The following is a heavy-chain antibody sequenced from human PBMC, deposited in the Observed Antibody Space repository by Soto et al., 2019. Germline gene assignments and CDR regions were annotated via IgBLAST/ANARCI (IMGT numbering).Heavy chain of an antibody. CDR1: GFTFSTFS. D-gene: IGHD6-19*01. CDR3: ASDLGWAFDS. V-gene: IGHV3-48*02. CDR2: ISGGGRPI. J-gene: IGHJ4*02. Sequence: EVQLVESGGGSVQPGGSLRLSCAASGFTFSTFSMNWVRQAPGRGLEWISYISGGGRPISYADSVKGRFTISRDNAKNSLYLQMDSLTDEDTAVDYCASDLGWAFDSWGQGTLVTVSS.